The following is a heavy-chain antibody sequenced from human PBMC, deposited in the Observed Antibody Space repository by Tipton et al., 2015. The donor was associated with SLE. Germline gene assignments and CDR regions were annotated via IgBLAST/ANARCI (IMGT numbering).Heavy chain of an antibody. J-gene: IGHJ5*02. CDR2: IYYSGST. D-gene: IGHD2-15*01. Sequence: TLSLTCTVSGGSISSSSYYWGWIRPPPGKGLEWIGCIYYSGSTNYNPSPKRRVTIPVATSKNQFSLKLSSVPAAASAVYYCARAHSPKDCSVSGLFDPWGQGTLVPLPP. CDR1: GGSISSSSYY. V-gene: IGHV4-39*07. CDR3: ARAHSPKDCSVSGLFDP.